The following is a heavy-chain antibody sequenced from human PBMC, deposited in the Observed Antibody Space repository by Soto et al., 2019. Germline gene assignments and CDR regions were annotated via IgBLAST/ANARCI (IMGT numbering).Heavy chain of an antibody. CDR2: IYYSGST. Sequence: TLSLTCTVSGGSISSGGYYWSWIRQQRGKGLEWIGYIYYSGSTYYNPSLKSRVTISVDTSKNQFSLKLSSVTAADTAVYYCARYCSSTSCYTARGGFDPWGQGTRVTVSS. D-gene: IGHD2-2*02. V-gene: IGHV4-31*03. J-gene: IGHJ5*02. CDR1: GGSISSGGYY. CDR3: ARYCSSTSCYTARGGFDP.